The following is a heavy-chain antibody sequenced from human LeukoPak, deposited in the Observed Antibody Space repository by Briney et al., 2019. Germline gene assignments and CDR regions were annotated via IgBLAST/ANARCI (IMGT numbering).Heavy chain of an antibody. CDR2: ISGSGGST. CDR1: GFTFSSYA. Sequence: PGGSLRLSCAASGFTFSSYALSWVRQTPGKGLEWVSAISGSGGSTYYADSVKGRFTISRDNSKNTLYLQMNSLRAEDTAVYYCAKDAYSSGWYIVWGQGTLVTVSS. V-gene: IGHV3-23*01. D-gene: IGHD6-19*01. J-gene: IGHJ4*02. CDR3: AKDAYSSGWYIV.